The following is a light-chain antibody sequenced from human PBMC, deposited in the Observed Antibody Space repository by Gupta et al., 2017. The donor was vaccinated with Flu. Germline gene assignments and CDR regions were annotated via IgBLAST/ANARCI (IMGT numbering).Light chain of an antibody. CDR3: QQRSNWPPFT. J-gene: IGKJ3*01. Sequence: EFVLPQSPAPLSLSLGERATLSCRASQSVSSYLAWYQQNPGQAPTLLLYDASNRASGSPARFSGSGSWTDFTLTISSRVPEDFAVYYCQQRSNWPPFTFGPGTKVESK. V-gene: IGKV3-11*01. CDR2: DAS. CDR1: QSVSSY.